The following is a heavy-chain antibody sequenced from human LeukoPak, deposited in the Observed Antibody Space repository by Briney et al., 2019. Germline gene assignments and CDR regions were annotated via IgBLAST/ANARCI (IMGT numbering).Heavy chain of an antibody. CDR1: GFTFSSYG. Sequence: GGSLRLSCAASGFTFSSYGMHWVRQAPGKGLEWVAVISYDGSNKYYADSVKGRFTISRDNSKNTLYLQMNSLRAEDTAVYYCAKNRWAAAVAFDIWGQGTMVTVSS. D-gene: IGHD6-13*01. CDR2: ISYDGSNK. CDR3: AKNRWAAAVAFDI. J-gene: IGHJ3*02. V-gene: IGHV3-30*18.